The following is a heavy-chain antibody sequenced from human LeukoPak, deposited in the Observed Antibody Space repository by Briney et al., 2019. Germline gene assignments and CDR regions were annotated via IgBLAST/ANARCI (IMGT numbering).Heavy chain of an antibody. V-gene: IGHV1-18*01. CDR2: IDGYSGDR. CDR1: GYTFTFYG. D-gene: IGHD2/OR15-2a*01. CDR3: ARDYGGTFYDY. Sequence: GASVKVSFTTSGYTFTFYGISWVRQAPGQGLEWLGWIDGYSGDRNYAEKVQGRVSMTTDTSTSTASMELGSLTYDDTAVYYCARDYGGTFYDYWGQGTLIIVSS. J-gene: IGHJ4*02.